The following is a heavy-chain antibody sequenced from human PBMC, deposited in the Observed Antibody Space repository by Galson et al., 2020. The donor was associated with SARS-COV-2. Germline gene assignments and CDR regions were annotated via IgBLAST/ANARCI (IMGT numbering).Heavy chain of an antibody. J-gene: IGHJ4*02. D-gene: IGHD2-15*01. CDR2: ISNRGSTI. V-gene: IGHV3-48*03. CDR1: GFTVSSYE. CDR3: ARWGCSGGSCFAGAYFDH. Sequence: GESLKISCAASGFTVSSYEMSWVRQVPGKGLEWLSYISNRGSTIHYGDSVRGRFTISRDTAENSLILEMNNLRAEDTAVYYCARWGCSGGSCFAGAYFDHWGQGALVTVSS.